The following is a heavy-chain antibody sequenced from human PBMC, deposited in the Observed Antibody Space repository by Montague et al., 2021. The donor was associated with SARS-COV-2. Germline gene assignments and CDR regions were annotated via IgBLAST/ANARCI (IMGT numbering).Heavy chain of an antibody. J-gene: IGHJ4*02. Sequence: SETLSLTCVVYLHSVVAELRRSSDQHTPNSSHQLVWYVYLTGNNKYKPSLKSRVSMSVDKSWNQFSLRLTSVTAADTAIYYCARKGSGRSDLAYWGQGTLVTVSS. CDR1: LHSVVAELR. CDR2: VYLTGNN. D-gene: IGHD1-26*01. V-gene: IGHV4-4*02. CDR3: ARKGSGRSDLAY.